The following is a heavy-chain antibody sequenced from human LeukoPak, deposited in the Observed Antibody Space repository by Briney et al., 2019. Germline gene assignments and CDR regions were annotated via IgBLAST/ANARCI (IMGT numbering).Heavy chain of an antibody. CDR3: AKGTYMIVVVITIDY. D-gene: IGHD3-22*01. CDR1: GFTVSSNY. J-gene: IGHJ4*02. Sequence: GGSLRLSCAASGFTVSSNYMSWVRQAPGKGLEWVSIIYSGGSTYYADSVKGRFTISRDNSKNTLYLQMNSLRAEDTAVYYCAKGTYMIVVVITIDYWGQGTLVTVSS. CDR2: IYSGGST. V-gene: IGHV3-66*01.